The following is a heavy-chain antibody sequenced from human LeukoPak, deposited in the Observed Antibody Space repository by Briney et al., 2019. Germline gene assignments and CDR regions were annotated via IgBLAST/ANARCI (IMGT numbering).Heavy chain of an antibody. Sequence: PSETLSLTCTVSGGSISSSSYYWGWIRQPPGKGLEWIGSIYYSGSTYYNPSLKSRVTISVDTSKNQFSLKLSSVTAADTAVYYCASSPYYYDSSGLSLFDYWGQGTLVAVSS. CDR1: GGSISSSSYY. V-gene: IGHV4-39*01. CDR2: IYYSGST. D-gene: IGHD3-22*01. CDR3: ASSPYYYDSSGLSLFDY. J-gene: IGHJ4*02.